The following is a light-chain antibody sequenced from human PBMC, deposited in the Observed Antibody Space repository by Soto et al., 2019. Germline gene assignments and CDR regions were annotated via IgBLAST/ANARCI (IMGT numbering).Light chain of an antibody. J-gene: IGKJ1*01. CDR3: QQYNSYSRT. CDR2: KAS. Sequence: DIQMTQSPSTLSASVGDRVTITCRAMQSISSWLAWSPQQPGKAHKLQIYKASSLESGVPSRFSGSVSGTEFTLTIISLQHDDFATYYFQQYNSYSRTFGQGTKVEI. V-gene: IGKV1-5*03. CDR1: QSISSW.